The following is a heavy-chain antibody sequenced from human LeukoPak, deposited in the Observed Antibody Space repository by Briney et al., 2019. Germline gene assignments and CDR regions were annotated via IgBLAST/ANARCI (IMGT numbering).Heavy chain of an antibody. CDR2: IYTSGST. J-gene: IGHJ5*02. CDR3: ARLVSDYYDSSGYPYNWFDP. CDR1: GGSISSYY. Sequence: SETLSLTCTVSGGSISSYYWSWIRQPAGKGLEWIGRIYTSGSTNYNPSLKSRVTMSVDTSKNQFSLKLSSVTAADTAVYYCARLVSDYYDSSGYPYNWFDPWGQGTLVTVSS. V-gene: IGHV4-4*07. D-gene: IGHD3-22*01.